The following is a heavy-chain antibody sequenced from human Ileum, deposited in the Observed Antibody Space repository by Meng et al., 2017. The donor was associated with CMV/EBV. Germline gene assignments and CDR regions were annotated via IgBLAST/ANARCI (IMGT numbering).Heavy chain of an antibody. CDR1: GFTFSNFW. J-gene: IGHJ4*02. CDR3: ARDLTAAGTGIGY. V-gene: IGHV3-7*01. CDR2: IKQDGSEK. Sequence: GESLKISCAASGFTFSNFWMSWVRQAPGKGLEWVANIKQDGSEKSYVASVKGRFTISRDNAENSLYLQMDSLRAEDTAVYYCARDLTAAGTGIGYWGQGTLVTVSS. D-gene: IGHD6-13*01.